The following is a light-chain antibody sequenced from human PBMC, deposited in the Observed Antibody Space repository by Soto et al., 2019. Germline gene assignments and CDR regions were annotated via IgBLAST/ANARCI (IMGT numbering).Light chain of an antibody. CDR2: DAS. CDR3: QQRSNWPRT. J-gene: IGKJ1*01. CDR1: QSVSRS. Sequence: EILLTQSPATLSLSPGERATLSCRASQSVSRSLAWYQQRPGQPPRLLIYDASNRATGIPARFSGSGSGTDFTLTISSLETEDFAVYYCQQRSNWPRTFGQGTKV. V-gene: IGKV3-11*01.